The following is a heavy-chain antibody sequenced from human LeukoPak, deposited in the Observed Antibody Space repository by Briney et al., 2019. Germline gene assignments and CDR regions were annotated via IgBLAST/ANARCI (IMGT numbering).Heavy chain of an antibody. J-gene: IGHJ4*02. CDR1: GFTFSSYA. CDR3: ARGRPWYYDSSGPREDYFDY. Sequence: PGGSLRLSCAASGFTFSSYAMHWVRQAPGKGLEYVSAISSNGGSTYYANSVKGRFTISRDNSKNTLYLQMGSLRAEDMAVYYCARGRPWYYDSSGPREDYFDYWGQGTLVTVSS. V-gene: IGHV3-64*01. D-gene: IGHD3-22*01. CDR2: ISSNGGST.